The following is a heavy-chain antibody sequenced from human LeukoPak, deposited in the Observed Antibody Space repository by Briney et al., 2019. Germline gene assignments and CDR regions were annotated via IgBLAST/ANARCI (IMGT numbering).Heavy chain of an antibody. CDR3: ARVSGLGMNEHYQH. CDR1: GLTFSKSW. V-gene: IGHV3-74*01. D-gene: IGHD3-10*01. CDR2: IDNDGRTT. J-gene: IGHJ1*01. Sequence: GGSLRLSCEASGLTFSKSWMHWVRQAPGKGLVWVSRIDNDGRTTSYADSVKGRFTISRDNAKDTLYLQMNSLRAEDTAVYYCARVSGLGMNEHYQHWGQGTLVTVPS.